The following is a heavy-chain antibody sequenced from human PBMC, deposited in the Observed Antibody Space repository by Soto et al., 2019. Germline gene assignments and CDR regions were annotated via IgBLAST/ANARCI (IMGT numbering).Heavy chain of an antibody. CDR2: ISYDGSNK. Sequence: QVQLVESGGGVVQPGRSLRLSCAASGFTFSSYGMHWVRRAPGKGLEWVAVISYDGSNKYYADSVKGRFTISRDNSKNTLYLQMNSLRAEDTAVYYCAKDMSSSWYEGYYYYGMDVWGQGTTVTVSS. CDR1: GFTFSSYG. J-gene: IGHJ6*02. D-gene: IGHD6-13*01. V-gene: IGHV3-30*18. CDR3: AKDMSSSWYEGYYYYGMDV.